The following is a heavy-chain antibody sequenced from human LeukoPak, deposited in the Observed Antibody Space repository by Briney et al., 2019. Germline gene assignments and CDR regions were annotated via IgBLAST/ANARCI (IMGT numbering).Heavy chain of an antibody. CDR3: ASADYDILTGYSSPLF. D-gene: IGHD3-9*01. J-gene: IGHJ4*02. CDR2: INAGNGNT. Sequence: GASVKVSCKASGYTFTSYAMHWVRQAPGQRLEWMGWINAGNGNTKYSQKFQGRVTITRDTSASTVYMELSSLRSEDTAVYYCASADYDILTGYSSPLFWGQGTLVTVSS. CDR1: GYTFTSYA. V-gene: IGHV1-3*01.